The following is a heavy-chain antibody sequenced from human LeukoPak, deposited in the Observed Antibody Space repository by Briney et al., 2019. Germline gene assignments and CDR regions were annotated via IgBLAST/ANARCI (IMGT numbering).Heavy chain of an antibody. J-gene: IGHJ4*02. Sequence: GSLSLSCAASGFNFRSYVMYWVRQAPGKGLVWVSRINSDGSSTSYADSVKGRFTISRDNAKNTLYLQMNSLRAEDTAVYYCTRARYSGYDKYYIDYWGQGTLVTVSS. CDR3: TRARYSGYDKYYIDY. CDR1: GFNFRSYV. CDR2: INSDGSST. V-gene: IGHV3-74*01. D-gene: IGHD5-12*01.